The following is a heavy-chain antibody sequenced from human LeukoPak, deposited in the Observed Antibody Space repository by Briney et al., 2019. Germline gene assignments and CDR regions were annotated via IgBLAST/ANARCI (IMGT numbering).Heavy chain of an antibody. Sequence: GGSLRLSCAASGFTFSSYAMHWVRQAPGKGLEWVAVISYDGSNKYYADSVKGRFTISRDNSKNTLYLQMNSLRAEDTAVYYCARGSLWSGYYTPFDYWGQGTLVTVSS. CDR1: GFTFSSYA. D-gene: IGHD3-3*01. CDR2: ISYDGSNK. V-gene: IGHV3-30-3*01. J-gene: IGHJ4*02. CDR3: ARGSLWSGYYTPFDY.